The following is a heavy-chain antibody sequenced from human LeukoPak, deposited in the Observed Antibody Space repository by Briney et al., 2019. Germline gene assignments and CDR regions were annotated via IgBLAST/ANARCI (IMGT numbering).Heavy chain of an antibody. J-gene: IGHJ4*02. CDR3: AKDLVGSGSYCFDY. V-gene: IGHV3-23*01. CDR1: GFTFSDYA. Sequence: GGSLRLSCAASGFTFSDYAMNWVRQAPGRGLEWVSAISGSGGSTYYADPVKGRFTISRDNPKNTPHLQMTILRAEDTGGYYCAKDLVGSGSYCFDYWGQGTMVTVSS. CDR2: ISGSGGST. D-gene: IGHD1-26*01.